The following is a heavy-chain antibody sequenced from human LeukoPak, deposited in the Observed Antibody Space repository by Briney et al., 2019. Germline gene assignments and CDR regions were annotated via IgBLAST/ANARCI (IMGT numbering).Heavy chain of an antibody. D-gene: IGHD4-17*01. Sequence: PSETLSLTCTVSGGSISSYYWSWIRQPAGKGLEWIGRIYTSGSTNYNPSLKSRVTMSVDTSKHQFSLKLSSVTAADTAVYYCARVYGDQFSNWFDPWGQGTLVTVSS. CDR2: IYTSGST. CDR3: ARVYGDQFSNWFDP. CDR1: GGSISSYY. V-gene: IGHV4-4*07. J-gene: IGHJ5*02.